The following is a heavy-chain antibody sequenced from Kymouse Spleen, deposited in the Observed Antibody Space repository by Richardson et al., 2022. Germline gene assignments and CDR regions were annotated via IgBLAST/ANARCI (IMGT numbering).Heavy chain of an antibody. CDR1: GYTFTSYG. CDR3: ARVYYDILTGYYKNWFDP. J-gene: IGHJ5*02. D-gene: IGHD3-9*01. Sequence: QVQLVQSGAEVKKPGASVKVSCKASGYTFTSYGISWVRQAPGQGLEWMGWISAYNGNTNYAQKLQGRVTMTTDTSTSTAYMELRSLRSDDTAVYYCARVYYDILTGYYKNWFDPWGQGTLVTVSS. V-gene: IGHV1-18*01. CDR2: ISAYNGNT.